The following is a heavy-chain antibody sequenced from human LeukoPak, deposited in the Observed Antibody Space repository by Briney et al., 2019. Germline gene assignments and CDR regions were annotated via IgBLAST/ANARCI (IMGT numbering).Heavy chain of an antibody. V-gene: IGHV1-18*04. CDR2: ISAYNGNT. D-gene: IGHD1-7*01. CDR1: GYTFTSYG. Sequence: GASVKVSCKASGYTFTSYGISWVRQAPGQGLEWMGWISAYNGNTNYAQKLQGRVTMTRNTSISTAYMELSSLRSEDTAVYYCAREFRNYADYWGQGTLVTVSS. J-gene: IGHJ4*02. CDR3: AREFRNYADY.